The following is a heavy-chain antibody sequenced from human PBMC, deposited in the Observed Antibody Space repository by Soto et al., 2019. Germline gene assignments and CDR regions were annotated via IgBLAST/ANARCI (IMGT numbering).Heavy chain of an antibody. CDR2: INHSGST. J-gene: IGHJ5*02. V-gene: IGHV4-34*01. Sequence: SSETLSLTCAVYGGSFSGYYWSWIRQPPGKGLEWIGEINHSGSTNYNPSLKSRVTISVDTSKNQFSLKLSSVTAADTAVYYCARSLYHWFDPWGQGTLVT. CDR1: GGSFSGYY. CDR3: ARSLYHWFDP.